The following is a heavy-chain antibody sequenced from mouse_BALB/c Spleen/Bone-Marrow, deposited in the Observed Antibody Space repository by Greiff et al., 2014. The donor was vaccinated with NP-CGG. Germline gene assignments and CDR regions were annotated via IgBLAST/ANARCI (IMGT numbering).Heavy chain of an antibody. CDR2: INPYNGGT. CDR1: GYSFTGYY. CDR3: ARQLYGNYAY. J-gene: IGHJ3*01. V-gene: IGHV1S30*01. Sequence: EVQLQQSGPELVKPGPSVKISCKASGYSFTGYYMHWVKQSHGKSLEWIGEINPYNGGTSYNQKCKGKATLTVDTSSSTAFMELHSLTSEDSLVYYCARQLYGNYAYWGQGALVTVSA. D-gene: IGHD2-10*02.